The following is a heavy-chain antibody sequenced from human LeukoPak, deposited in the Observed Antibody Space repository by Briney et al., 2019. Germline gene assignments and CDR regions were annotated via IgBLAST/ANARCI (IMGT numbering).Heavy chain of an antibody. V-gene: IGHV3-23*01. D-gene: IGHD3-10*01. Sequence: GGSLRLSCAASGFTFSSYAMSWVRQAPGKGLEWVSTISGSGGSTYYADFVKGRFTISRDNSKNTLYLQMNSLRAEDTAVYYCAKREPKYYYVAYWGQGTLVTVSS. CDR3: AKREPKYYYVAY. CDR1: GFTFSSYA. J-gene: IGHJ4*02. CDR2: ISGSGGST.